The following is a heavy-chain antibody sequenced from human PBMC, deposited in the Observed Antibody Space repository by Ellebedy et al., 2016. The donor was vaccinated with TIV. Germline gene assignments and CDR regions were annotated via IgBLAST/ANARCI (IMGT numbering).Heavy chain of an antibody. CDR2: ITTAGDT. Sequence: GESLKISCAVSGFTLGSFDIHWVRQATGKGLEWVSGITTAGDTYYRGSVKGRFTVSREKAKNSVYLQMSSLRAGDTAVYYCARATGTRYSSNWHDIDYWGQGTQVTVSS. CDR1: GFTLGSFD. J-gene: IGHJ4*02. CDR3: ARATGTRYSSNWHDIDY. D-gene: IGHD6-13*01. V-gene: IGHV3-13*01.